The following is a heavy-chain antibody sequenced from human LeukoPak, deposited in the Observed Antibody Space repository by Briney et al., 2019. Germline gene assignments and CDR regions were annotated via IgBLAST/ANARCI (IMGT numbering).Heavy chain of an antibody. Sequence: ASVKVSCKASGYTFTSYYMHWVRQAPGQGLEWMGWINPNSGGTNYAQKFQGRATMTRDTSISTAYMELSRLRSDDTAVYYCARARFLLGGAYFDYWGQGTLVTVSS. J-gene: IGHJ4*02. CDR2: INPNSGGT. CDR1: GYTFTSYY. CDR3: ARARFLLGGAYFDY. V-gene: IGHV1-2*02. D-gene: IGHD3-16*01.